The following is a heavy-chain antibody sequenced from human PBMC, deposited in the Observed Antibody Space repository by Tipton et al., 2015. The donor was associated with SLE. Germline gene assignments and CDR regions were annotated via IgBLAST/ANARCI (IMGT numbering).Heavy chain of an antibody. CDR1: GFTFSSYA. D-gene: IGHD4-17*01. CDR2: ISGSGGST. V-gene: IGHV3-23*01. Sequence: SLRLSCAASGFTFSSYAMSWVRQAPGKGLEWVSGISGSGGSTYYADSVKGRFTISRDNSKNTVYLQMNSLRAEDTAVYYCAKPTTGYYRIWGQGTMVTVSS. CDR3: AKPTTGYYRI. J-gene: IGHJ3*02.